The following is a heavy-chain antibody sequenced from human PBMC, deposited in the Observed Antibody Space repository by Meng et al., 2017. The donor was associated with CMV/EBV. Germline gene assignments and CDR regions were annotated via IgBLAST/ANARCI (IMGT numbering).Heavy chain of an antibody. D-gene: IGHD4-17*01. V-gene: IGHV4-61*01. CDR3: ARERVTTVTTHWFDP. CDR1: GGSVSSGSYY. Sequence: SETLSPTCIVSGGSVSSGSYYWSWIRQPPGKGLEWIGYIYYSGSTNYNSSLKSRVTISVDTSKNQFSLKLSSVTAADTAVYYCARERVTTVTTHWFDPWGQGTLVTVSS. CDR2: IYYSGST. J-gene: IGHJ5*02.